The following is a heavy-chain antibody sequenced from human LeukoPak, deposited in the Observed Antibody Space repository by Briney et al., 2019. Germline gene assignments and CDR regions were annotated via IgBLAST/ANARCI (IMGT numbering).Heavy chain of an antibody. D-gene: IGHD2-15*01. Sequence: GGSLRLSCAASGFTFSSYWMHWVRQAPGKGLVWVSRIKSDGSTTNYADSVKGRFTISRDNAENTLYLQMNSLRVEDTAVYYCTRRVSTTRWFDPWGQGTLVTVSS. CDR3: TRRVSTTRWFDP. V-gene: IGHV3-74*01. CDR2: IKSDGSTT. CDR1: GFTFSSYW. J-gene: IGHJ5*02.